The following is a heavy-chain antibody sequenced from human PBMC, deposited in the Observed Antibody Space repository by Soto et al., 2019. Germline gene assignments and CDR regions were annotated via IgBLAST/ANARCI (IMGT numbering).Heavy chain of an antibody. J-gene: IGHJ6*02. CDR2: IWYDGSNK. CDR1: GFTFSSYG. Sequence: GGSLRLSCAASGFTFSSYGMHWVRQAPGKGLEWVAVIWYDGSNKYYADSAKGRFTISRDNSKNTLYLQMNSLRAEDTAVYYCARDLISSSWYSLLGYYYYYGMDVWGQGTTVTVSS. D-gene: IGHD6-13*01. CDR3: ARDLISSSWYSLLGYYYYYGMDV. V-gene: IGHV3-33*01.